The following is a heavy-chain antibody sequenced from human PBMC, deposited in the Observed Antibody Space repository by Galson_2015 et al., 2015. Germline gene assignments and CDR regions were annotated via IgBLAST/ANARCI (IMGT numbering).Heavy chain of an antibody. V-gene: IGHV3-7*01. CDR1: GFSFSSYW. D-gene: IGHD3-10*01. CDR2: IKHDGSEK. CDR3: ARGRGLVLLFYFDL. J-gene: IGHJ4*02. Sequence: SLRLSCAASGFSFSSYWMSWVRQAPGKGLVWVAHIKHDGSEKYYVDSVKGRFTISRDDAKNSLSLQMNSLRAEDTAVYYCARGRGLVLLFYFDLWGQGTLVTVSS.